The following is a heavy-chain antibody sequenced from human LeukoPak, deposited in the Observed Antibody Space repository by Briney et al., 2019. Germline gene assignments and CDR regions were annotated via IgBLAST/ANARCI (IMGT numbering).Heavy chain of an antibody. CDR2: INWSGGST. D-gene: IGHD3-22*01. J-gene: IGHJ4*02. CDR1: GFTFDDYG. Sequence: GGSLRLSCAASGFTFDDYGMTWVRQAPGKGLEWVSGINWSGGSTGYADSVKGRFTISRDNAKNSLYLQMNSLRAEDTAVYYCARDRDYYDSSGTDYWGQGTLVTVSS. V-gene: IGHV3-20*04. CDR3: ARDRDYYDSSGTDY.